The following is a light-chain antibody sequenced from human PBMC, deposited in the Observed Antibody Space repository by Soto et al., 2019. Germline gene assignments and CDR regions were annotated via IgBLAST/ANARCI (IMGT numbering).Light chain of an antibody. V-gene: IGLV2-14*01. CDR2: EVS. J-gene: IGLJ1*01. Sequence: QSALTQPASVSGSPGQSITISCTGTSSDVGTYNHVSWYQQHPGKAPQLIIYEVSNRPSGLSNRFSAPKSGNTASLTISGLQAEDDADYYCCSYTTISTLVFGNGTKVTVL. CDR3: CSYTTISTLV. CDR1: SSDVGTYNH.